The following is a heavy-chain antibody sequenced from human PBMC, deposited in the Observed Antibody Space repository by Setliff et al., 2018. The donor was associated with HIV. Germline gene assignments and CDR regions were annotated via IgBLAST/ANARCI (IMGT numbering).Heavy chain of an antibody. Sequence: LSLTCTVSGGSIGTYYWSWIRQPPGKGLEWVGYIYYSGSTNYNPSLKSRVTISVDTSKNHFSLRLSSVTAADTAVYYCARVFTAGRREYYFDLWGQGTLVTVSS. J-gene: IGHJ4*02. V-gene: IGHV4-59*08. CDR2: IYYSGST. CDR3: ARVFTAGRREYYFDL. D-gene: IGHD6-6*01. CDR1: GGSIGTYY.